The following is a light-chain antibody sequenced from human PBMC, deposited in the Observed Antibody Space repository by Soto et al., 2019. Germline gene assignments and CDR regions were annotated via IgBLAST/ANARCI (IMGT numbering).Light chain of an antibody. V-gene: IGKV3-11*01. CDR2: GAS. Sequence: EVVLRQSPATLSLSPGERATLSCRASENVRTFVDWYQQKPGQAPRLLIYGASNRATGIPARFSGSGSGTDFTLTISNLEPEDFAVYYCQQHSHWPPWTFGQGTRWIS. J-gene: IGKJ1*01. CDR1: ENVRTF. CDR3: QQHSHWPPWT.